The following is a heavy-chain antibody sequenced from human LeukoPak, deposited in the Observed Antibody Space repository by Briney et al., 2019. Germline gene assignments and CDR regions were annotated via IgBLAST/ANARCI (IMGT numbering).Heavy chain of an antibody. J-gene: IGHJ4*02. CDR3: VRGNYNFDY. V-gene: IGHV6-1*01. Sequence: SQTLSLTCAISGESVSSYGASWNWIRQSPSRGLEWLGRTYYRSQWFYEYAPSVRSRIAVNPDPSKNQFSLQLNSVTPEDTAVYYCVRGNYNFDYWGQGTLVTVSS. CDR1: GESVSSYGAS. D-gene: IGHD4-11*01. CDR2: TYYRSQWFY.